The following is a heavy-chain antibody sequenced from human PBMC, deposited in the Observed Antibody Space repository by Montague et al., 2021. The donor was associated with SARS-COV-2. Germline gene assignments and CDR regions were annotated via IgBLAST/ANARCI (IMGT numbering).Heavy chain of an antibody. Sequence: SETLSLTCTVSGGSVSSSPYYWGWIRQPPGRGLEWVGSISYSGRTXFXXXXKXRLTISVDSSENQFSLRLSSVTAADTAVYYCASLYYYGSGTYVYNYYMDVWGKGTTVTVSS. J-gene: IGHJ6*03. CDR2: ISYSGRT. CDR3: ASLYYYGSGTYVYNYYMDV. V-gene: IGHV4-39*01. D-gene: IGHD3-10*01. CDR1: GGSVSSSPYY.